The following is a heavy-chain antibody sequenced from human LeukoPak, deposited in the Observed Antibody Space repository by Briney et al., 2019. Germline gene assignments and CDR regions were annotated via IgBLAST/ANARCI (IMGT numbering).Heavy chain of an antibody. CDR2: IYPGDSDT. V-gene: IGHV5-51*01. CDR3: ARHRRYYDFWSNYRGYYYYYMDV. CDR1: GYSFTSYW. Sequence: GESLKISCKGSGYSFTSYWIGWVRQMPGKGLEWMGIIYPGDSDTRYSPSFQGQVTISADKSISTAYLQWSSLKASDTAMYYCARHRRYYDFWSNYRGYYYYYMDVWGKGTTVTVSS. D-gene: IGHD3-3*01. J-gene: IGHJ6*03.